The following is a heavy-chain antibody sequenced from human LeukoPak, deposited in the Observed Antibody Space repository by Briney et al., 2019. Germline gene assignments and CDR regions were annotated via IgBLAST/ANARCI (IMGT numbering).Heavy chain of an antibody. CDR1: GYTFTSYG. Sequence: ASVKVSCKASGYTFTSYGISWVRRAPGQGLEWMGWISAYNGNTNYAQKLQGRVTMTTDTSTSTAYMELRSLRSDDTAVYYCARFIPGILGIWYYFDYWGQGTLVTVSS. J-gene: IGHJ4*02. CDR3: ARFIPGILGIWYYFDY. V-gene: IGHV1-18*01. CDR2: ISAYNGNT. D-gene: IGHD1-14*01.